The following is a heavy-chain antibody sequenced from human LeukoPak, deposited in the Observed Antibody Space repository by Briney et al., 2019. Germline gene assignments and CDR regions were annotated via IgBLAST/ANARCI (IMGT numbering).Heavy chain of an antibody. CDR2: ISGSAGST. V-gene: IGHV3-23*01. Sequence: GGSLRLSCAASGFTFSSYAMSWVRQAPGKGLEWVSAISGSAGSTYYADSVKGRFTISRDNSKNTLYLQMNGLRAEDTAVYYCAKIPGYSSGWYDWKPGYFDYWGQGTLVTVSS. CDR3: AKIPGYSSGWYDWKPGYFDY. D-gene: IGHD6-19*01. J-gene: IGHJ4*02. CDR1: GFTFSSYA.